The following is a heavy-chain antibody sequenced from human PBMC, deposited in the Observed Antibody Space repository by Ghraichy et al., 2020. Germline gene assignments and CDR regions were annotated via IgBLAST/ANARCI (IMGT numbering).Heavy chain of an antibody. CDR2: LGADGRST. J-gene: IGHJ3*01. CDR1: EFTFDGYP. V-gene: IGHV3-23*01. D-gene: IGHD3-10*01. CDR3: AKEGVRRGEGAFDV. Sequence: VSEFTFDGYPMTWVRQAPGKGLEWVSTLGADGRSTFYADSVKGRFTISRDKSKSTMYLQMNSLRADDTAVYYCAKEGVRRGEGAFDVWGQGTKVTVSS.